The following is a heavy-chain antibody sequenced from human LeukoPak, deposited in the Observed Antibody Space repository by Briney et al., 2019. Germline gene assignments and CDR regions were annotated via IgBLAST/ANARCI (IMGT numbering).Heavy chain of an antibody. J-gene: IGHJ4*02. D-gene: IGHD3-22*01. V-gene: IGHV3-74*01. CDR2: INPDGSTT. CDR1: VFSISTYW. Sequence: VGFLRLSCAASVFSISTYWIHCVRHAPGKGLVWVSRINPDGSTTYYADSVKGRITISRDNAKNTLYLQMNSLRAEDTAVYYCANGGAPYYYDSSGYWGQGTLVTVSS. CDR3: ANGGAPYYYDSSGY.